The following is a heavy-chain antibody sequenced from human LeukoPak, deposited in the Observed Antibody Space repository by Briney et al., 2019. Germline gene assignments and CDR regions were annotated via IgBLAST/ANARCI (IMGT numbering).Heavy chain of an antibody. CDR2: INHSGST. V-gene: IGHV4-34*01. CDR3: ARGGSTTVVTPGMYAFDI. Sequence: SETLSLTCAVYGGSFSGYYWSWIRLPPGKGLEWSGEINHSGSTNYNPSLKSRVTISVDTSKNQFSLKLSSVTAADTAVYYCARGGSTTVVTPGMYAFDIWGQGTMVTVSS. CDR1: GGSFSGYY. J-gene: IGHJ3*02. D-gene: IGHD4-23*01.